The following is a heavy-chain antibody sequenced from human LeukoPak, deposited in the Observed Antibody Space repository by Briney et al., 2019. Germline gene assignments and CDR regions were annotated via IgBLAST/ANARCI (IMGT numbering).Heavy chain of an antibody. CDR1: GYTFTSYG. V-gene: IGHV1-18*01. CDR2: ISAYNGNT. J-gene: IGHJ3*02. D-gene: IGHD3-22*01. CDR3: ARTGGNYYDSSGYYPRFRGVMKAFDI. Sequence: ASVKVSCKASGYTFTSYGISWVRQAPGQGLEWMGWISAYNGNTNYAQKLQGRVTMTTDTSTSTAYMELRSLRSDDTAVYYCARTGGNYYDSSGYYPRFRGVMKAFDIWGQGTMVTVSS.